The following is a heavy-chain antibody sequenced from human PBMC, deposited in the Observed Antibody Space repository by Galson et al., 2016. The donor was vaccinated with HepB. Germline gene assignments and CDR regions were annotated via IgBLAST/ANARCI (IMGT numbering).Heavy chain of an antibody. CDR2: IDPSDSYT. CDR1: GYSFTSHW. D-gene: IGHD5-18*01. CDR3: ARSIQLWPDY. Sequence: QSGAEVKKPGESLGISCKGRGYSFTSHWINWVRQMPGKGLAWMGRIDPSDSYTSYSPSFQGHVTISADESISTAYLQWSSLKASDTAMYYCARSIQLWPDYWGQGSLVTVSS. J-gene: IGHJ4*02. V-gene: IGHV5-10-1*01.